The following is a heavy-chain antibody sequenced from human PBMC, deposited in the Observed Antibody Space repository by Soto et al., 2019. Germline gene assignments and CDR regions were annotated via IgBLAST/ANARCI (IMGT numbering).Heavy chain of an antibody. CDR2: IKTDGSEK. V-gene: IGHV3-7*03. J-gene: IGHJ6*02. CDR1: GFTFSTYW. Sequence: GGSLRLSCAASGFTFSTYWMSWVRQAPGKGLEWVANIKTDGSEKYYVDSVRGRFTTSRDNARNFCYPQMNSLTGEDTAVYYCTRDVYPFALDVWGLGTSVTVSS. CDR3: TRDVYPFALDV.